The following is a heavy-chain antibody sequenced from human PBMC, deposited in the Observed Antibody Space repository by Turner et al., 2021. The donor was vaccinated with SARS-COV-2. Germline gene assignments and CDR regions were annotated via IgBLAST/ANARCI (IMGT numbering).Heavy chain of an antibody. D-gene: IGHD6-13*01. J-gene: IGHJ5*02. V-gene: IGHV3-30*18. CDR2: ISYDGTNK. Sequence: VQLVESGGGVAQPGRSRSPSCAASGFTFSSYGMHWVRQAPGKGLEWVAVISYDGTNKYYADSVKGRFTISRDNSKNTLYLQMNSLRAEDTAVYYCAKDLGQLDWFDPWGQGTLVTVSS. CDR1: GFTFSSYG. CDR3: AKDLGQLDWFDP.